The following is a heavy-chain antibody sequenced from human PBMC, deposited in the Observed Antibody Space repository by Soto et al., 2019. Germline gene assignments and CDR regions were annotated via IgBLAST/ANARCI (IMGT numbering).Heavy chain of an antibody. V-gene: IGHV3-53*04. Sequence: EVQLVESGGGLVQPGGSLRLSCAASGFAVSSNCMSWVRQAPGEGLEWVSRIYTDDSTYYADSVKGRFTISRHNSENTVYSRMNDLRAEDTAVYYCARAPDVWFGEVGWGPKLRHRHWNFDLWGRGSLVTVSS. CDR1: GFAVSSNC. CDR3: ARAPDVWFGEVGWGPKLRHRHWNFDL. J-gene: IGHJ2*01. CDR2: IYTDDST. D-gene: IGHD3-10*01.